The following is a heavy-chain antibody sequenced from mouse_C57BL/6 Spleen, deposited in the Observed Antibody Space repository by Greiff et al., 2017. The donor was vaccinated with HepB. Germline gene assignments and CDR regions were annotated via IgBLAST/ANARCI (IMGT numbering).Heavy chain of an antibody. J-gene: IGHJ2*01. CDR2: IDPSDSYT. CDR1: GYTFTSYW. V-gene: IGHV1-69*01. CDR3: ARRAYYYCSSQGTFDY. D-gene: IGHD1-1*01. Sequence: QVQLKQPGAELVMPGASVKLSCKASGYTFTSYWMHWVKQRPGQGLEWIGEIDPSDSYTNYNQKFKGKSTLTVDKSSSTAYMQLSSLTSEDSAVYYCARRAYYYCSSQGTFDYWGQGTTLTVSS.